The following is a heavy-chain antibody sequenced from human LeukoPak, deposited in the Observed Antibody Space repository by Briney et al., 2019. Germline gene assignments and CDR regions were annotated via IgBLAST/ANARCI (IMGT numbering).Heavy chain of an antibody. D-gene: IGHD1-7*01. V-gene: IGHV4-39*07. CDR3: ARTGRGNWNYGKYFDP. J-gene: IGHJ5*02. Sequence: SETLSLTCTVSGGSISSSSYYWGWIRQPPGKGLEWIGSIYHSGSTNYNPSLKSRVTISVDTSKNQFSLKLSSVTAADTAVYYCARTGRGNWNYGKYFDPWGQGTLVTVSS. CDR1: GGSISSSSYY. CDR2: IYHSGST.